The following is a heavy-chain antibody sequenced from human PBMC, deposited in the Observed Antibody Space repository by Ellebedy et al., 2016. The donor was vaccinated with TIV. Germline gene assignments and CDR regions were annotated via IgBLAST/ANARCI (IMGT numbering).Heavy chain of an antibody. CDR2: ISSRRYGGRP. J-gene: IGHJ4*02. V-gene: IGHV3-49*04. CDR3: TRNPRKGAGIPFDK. Sequence: PGGSLRLSCTASGFNFGDYAMIWVRQAPGKGLEWIGFISSRRYGGRPEYAASVRGRFTISRDDFRSIAYLQMDSLISDDTAVYYCTRNPRKGAGIPFDKWGRGVLVTVSS. CDR1: GFNFGDYA. D-gene: IGHD4/OR15-4a*01.